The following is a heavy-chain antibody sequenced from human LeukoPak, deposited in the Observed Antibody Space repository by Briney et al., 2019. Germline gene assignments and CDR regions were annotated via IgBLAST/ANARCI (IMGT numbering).Heavy chain of an antibody. CDR2: IRSKANSYAT. V-gene: IGHV3-73*01. D-gene: IGHD6-6*01. CDR3: TSRSIVPSGDY. J-gene: IGHJ4*02. CDR1: GFTFSGSA. Sequence: PGGSLRLSCAASGFTFSGSAMHWVRQASGKGLEWVGRIRSKANSYATAYAASVKGRFTISRDDSKNTAYLQMNSLKTEDTAVYYCTSRSIVPSGDYWGQGTLVTVSS.